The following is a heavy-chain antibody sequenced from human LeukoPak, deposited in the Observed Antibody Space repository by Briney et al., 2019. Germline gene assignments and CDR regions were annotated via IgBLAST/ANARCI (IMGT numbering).Heavy chain of an antibody. Sequence: PGGSLRLSCAASGFTFSSYGMSWVRQAPGKGLEWVSTIGGSGGGPYYADSVQGRFTISRDDSKNTLYLQMNSLRAEDTAVYYCAKTVRGVDDAFDIWGQGTMVTVSS. D-gene: IGHD3-10*01. J-gene: IGHJ3*02. CDR2: IGGSGGGP. CDR1: GFTFSSYG. V-gene: IGHV3-23*01. CDR3: AKTVRGVDDAFDI.